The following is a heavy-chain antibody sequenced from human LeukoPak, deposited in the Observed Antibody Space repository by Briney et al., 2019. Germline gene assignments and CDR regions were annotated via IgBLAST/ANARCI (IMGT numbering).Heavy chain of an antibody. CDR3: AKDRGGYSTFDY. V-gene: IGHV3-23*01. D-gene: IGHD6-13*01. CDR1: GFTFSSYA. Sequence: PGGSLRLSCAASGFTFSSYAMSWVRHAPGKGLEWVSAISGSGGSTFYADSVKGRFTISRDNSKNTLYLQMNSLRAEDTAVYYCAKDRGGYSTFDYWGQGTLVTVSS. CDR2: ISGSGGST. J-gene: IGHJ4*02.